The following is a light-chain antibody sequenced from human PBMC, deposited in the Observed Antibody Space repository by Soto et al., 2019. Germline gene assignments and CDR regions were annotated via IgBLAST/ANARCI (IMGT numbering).Light chain of an antibody. CDR2: WAS. Sequence: DIQMTQSPSTLSASVGDRVTITCRASQSISRWLAWYQQKPGQPPKLLIYWASTRDFGVPDRFSGSGSGTDFTLTISSLQAEDVAVYYCQQYYSSPPYTFGQGTKLEIK. CDR3: QQYYSSPPYT. J-gene: IGKJ2*01. V-gene: IGKV1-5*03. CDR1: QSISRW.